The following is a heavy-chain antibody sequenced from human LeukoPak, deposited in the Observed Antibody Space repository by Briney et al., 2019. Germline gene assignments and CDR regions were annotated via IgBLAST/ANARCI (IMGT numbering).Heavy chain of an antibody. D-gene: IGHD3-9*01. J-gene: IGHJ3*02. Sequence: GGSLRLSCAASGFTFSSYAMSWVRQAPGKGLEWVSAISGSGGSTYYADSVKGRFTISRDNSKNTLYLQMNSLRAEDTAVYYCAKNRYYDILTGHDAFDIWGQGTMVSVSS. CDR1: GFTFSSYA. V-gene: IGHV3-23*01. CDR3: AKNRYYDILTGHDAFDI. CDR2: ISGSGGST.